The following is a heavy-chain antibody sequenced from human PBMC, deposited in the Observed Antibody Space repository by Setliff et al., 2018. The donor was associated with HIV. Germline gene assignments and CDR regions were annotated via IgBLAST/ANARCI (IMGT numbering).Heavy chain of an antibody. CDR1: GGSISSSCYY. Sequence: TLSLTCTVSGGSISSSCYYWGWIRQPPGKGLEWIGSIYYSGSTYYNPSLNSRVTISVDTSKNQFSLKLSSVTAADTAVYYCARAPTLFGVEYYYYFGMDVWGQGTTVTVSS. V-gene: IGHV4-39*01. CDR2: IYYSGST. CDR3: ARAPTLFGVEYYYYFGMDV. D-gene: IGHD3-3*01. J-gene: IGHJ6*02.